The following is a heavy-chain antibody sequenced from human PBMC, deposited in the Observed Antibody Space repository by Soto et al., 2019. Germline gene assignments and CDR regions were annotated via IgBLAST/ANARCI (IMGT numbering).Heavy chain of an antibody. V-gene: IGHV3-23*01. CDR2: ISGSGGST. D-gene: IGHD3-3*01. CDR3: AKGTCDFWSGYYDY. J-gene: IGHJ4*02. CDR1: GFTFSSYA. Sequence: GGSLRLSCAASGFTFSSYAMSWVRQAPGKGLEWVSAISGSGGSTYYADSVKGRFTISRDNSKNTLYLQMNSLRAEDTAVYYCAKGTCDFWSGYYDYWGQGTLVTVSS.